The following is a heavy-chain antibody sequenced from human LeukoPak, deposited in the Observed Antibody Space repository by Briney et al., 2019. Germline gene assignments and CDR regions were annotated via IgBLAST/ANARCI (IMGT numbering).Heavy chain of an antibody. CDR3: ARLRYDILTGCFDY. CDR1: GGSISSSSYY. V-gene: IGHV4-39*01. Sequence: PSETLSLTCTVSGGSISSSSYYWGWIRQPPGKGLEWIGSVSNSESKHYNPSLKSRVTVFVDTSKNQFSLRLSSVTAADTAVYYCARLRYDILTGCFDYWGQGTLVTVSS. D-gene: IGHD3-9*01. CDR2: VSNSESK. J-gene: IGHJ4*03.